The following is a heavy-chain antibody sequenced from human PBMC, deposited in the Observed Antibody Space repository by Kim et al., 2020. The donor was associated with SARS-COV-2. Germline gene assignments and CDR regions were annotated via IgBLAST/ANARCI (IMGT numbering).Heavy chain of an antibody. Sequence: ASVKVSCKASGYTFDTFSLYWLRQAPGQRFEWMGWINGGNGNTRYSQNFQGRVIFTRDTSATTSYMELTSLTFKDTAVYYCARDGPGRFNLLDPWCQGTL. V-gene: IGHV1-3*01. D-gene: IGHD3-10*01. CDR2: INGGNGNT. CDR3: ARDGPGRFNLLDP. J-gene: IGHJ5*02. CDR1: GYTFDTFS.